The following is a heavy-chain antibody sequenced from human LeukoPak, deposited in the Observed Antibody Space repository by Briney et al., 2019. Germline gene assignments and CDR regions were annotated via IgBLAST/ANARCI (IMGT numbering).Heavy chain of an antibody. V-gene: IGHV3-30*02. CDR1: GFTFSSYG. CDR3: ARRAGAYSHPYDY. D-gene: IGHD4/OR15-4a*01. Sequence: GGSLRLSCAASGFTFSSYGMHWVRQAPGKGLEWVSFIRYDGSNKYYADSVKGRFTISRDNSKNTLYLQMNSLRAEDTAVYYCARRAGAYSHPYDYWGQGTLVTVSS. CDR2: IRYDGSNK. J-gene: IGHJ4*02.